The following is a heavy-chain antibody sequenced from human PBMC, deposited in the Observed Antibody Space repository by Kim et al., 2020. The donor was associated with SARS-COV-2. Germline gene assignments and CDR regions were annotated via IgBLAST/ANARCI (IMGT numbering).Heavy chain of an antibody. D-gene: IGHD6-13*01. V-gene: IGHV1-69*01. CDR3: ASISSSSWYRGGWFDP. Sequence: KFQGRVTITADESTSTAYMELSSLRSEDTAVYYCASISSSSWYRGGWFDPWGQGTLVTVSS. J-gene: IGHJ5*02.